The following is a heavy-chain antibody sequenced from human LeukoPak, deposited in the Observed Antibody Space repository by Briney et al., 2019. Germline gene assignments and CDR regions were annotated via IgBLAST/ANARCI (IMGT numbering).Heavy chain of an antibody. CDR3: AKAKITIFGVALFDY. CDR2: INQDGSST. J-gene: IGHJ4*02. V-gene: IGHV3-74*01. Sequence: QPGGSLRLSCAASGFSFSSTWMHWVRQAPAKGLVWVSRINQDGSSTYYADSVKGRFTISRDNAKNTLYLQMNSLRAEDTAVYYCAKAKITIFGVALFDYWGQGTLVTVSS. CDR1: GFSFSSTW. D-gene: IGHD3-3*01.